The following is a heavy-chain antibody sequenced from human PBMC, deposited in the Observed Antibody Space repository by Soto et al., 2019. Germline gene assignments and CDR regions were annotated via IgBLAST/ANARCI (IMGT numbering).Heavy chain of an antibody. J-gene: IGHJ3*01. CDR2: VNPSSGST. CDR3: ARWAPDAFHV. CDR1: GYSFTTYN. Sequence: ASVKVSCKASGYSFTTYNIHWVRQAPGQGLEWMGVVNPSSGSTSYAQKFQGRVTMTRDTSTSTVYMELSSLRSEDAAVYFCARWAPDAFHVWG. V-gene: IGHV1-46*01.